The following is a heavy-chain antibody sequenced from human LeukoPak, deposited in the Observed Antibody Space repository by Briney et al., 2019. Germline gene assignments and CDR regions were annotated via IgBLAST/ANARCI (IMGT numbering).Heavy chain of an antibody. J-gene: IGHJ4*02. CDR1: GGTFSSYA. CDR2: IIPIFGTA. Sequence: ASVKVSCKASGGTFSSYAISWVRQAPGQGLEWMGGIIPIFGTANYAQKFQGRVTITRNTSISTAYMELSSLRFEDTAVYYCIAAAGTSVYWGQGTLVTVSS. D-gene: IGHD6-13*01. CDR3: IAAAGTSVY. V-gene: IGHV1-69*05.